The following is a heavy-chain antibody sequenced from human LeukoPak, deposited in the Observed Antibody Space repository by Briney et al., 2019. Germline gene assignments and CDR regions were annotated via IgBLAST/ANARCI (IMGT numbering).Heavy chain of an antibody. D-gene: IGHD2-15*01. CDR1: GGSLSSSNW. CDR3: ATRVRYCSGGSCYARVTYYMDV. J-gene: IGHJ6*03. CDR2: IYHSGST. Sequence: SETLSLTCAVSGGSLSSSNWWSWVRQPPGKGLEWIGEIYHSGSTNYNPSLKSRVTISVDKSKNQFSLKVSSVTAADTAVYYCATRVRYCSGGSCYARVTYYMDVWGKGTTVTVSS. V-gene: IGHV4-4*02.